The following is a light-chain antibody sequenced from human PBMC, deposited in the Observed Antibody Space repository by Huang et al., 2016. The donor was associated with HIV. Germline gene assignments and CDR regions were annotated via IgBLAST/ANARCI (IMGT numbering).Light chain of an antibody. CDR1: QRVSSN. V-gene: IGKV3-15*01. Sequence: EIVMTQSPATLSVYPGERATISCRASQRVSSNLAWYQQKPGQAPRLLISGASTRDTGIPARFSGSGSGTEFTLTISSLQSEDFAVYYCQQYNNWPPLLTFGGGTKVEIK. CDR3: QQYNNWPPLLT. CDR2: GAS. J-gene: IGKJ4*01.